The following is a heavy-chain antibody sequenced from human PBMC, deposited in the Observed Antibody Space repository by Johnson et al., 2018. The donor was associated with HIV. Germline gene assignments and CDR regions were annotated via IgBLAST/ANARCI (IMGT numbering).Heavy chain of an antibody. J-gene: IGHJ3*02. CDR1: GFTFSDYA. CDR3: ARRTYCTGDYSGNNGFDI. CDR2: ISYDAKNK. Sequence: QVQLVESGGGVVQPGRSLRLSCVASGFTFSDYAVHWVRQAPGKGLEWVAVISYDAKNKYYADSVKGRFTISRDNSKNTLFLQMNSLKTEDTAVYYCARRTYCTGDYSGNNGFDIWGRGTMVT. D-gene: IGHD4-23*01. V-gene: IGHV3-30*04.